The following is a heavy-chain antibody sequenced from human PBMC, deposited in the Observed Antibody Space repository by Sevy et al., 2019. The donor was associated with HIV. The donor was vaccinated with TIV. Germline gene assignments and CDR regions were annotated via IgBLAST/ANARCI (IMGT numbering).Heavy chain of an antibody. D-gene: IGHD6-19*01. V-gene: IGHV3-23*01. CDR2: ISGSGGST. CDR1: GFTFSSYA. J-gene: IGHJ5*02. Sequence: GGSVRLSCAASGFTFSSYAMNWVRQAPGKGLEWVSGISGSGGSTYYADSVKGRFTISRDNSKNTLYLQMNSLRAEDTAIYYCARDPYSSGSNWFDPWGQGTLVTVSS. CDR3: ARDPYSSGSNWFDP.